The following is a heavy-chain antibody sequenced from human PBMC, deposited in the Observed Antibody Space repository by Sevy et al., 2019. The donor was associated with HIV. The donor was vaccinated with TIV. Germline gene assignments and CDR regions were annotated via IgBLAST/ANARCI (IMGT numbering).Heavy chain of an antibody. CDR1: EFTFSDYY. D-gene: IGHD4-17*01. V-gene: IGHV3-11*06. Sequence: GGSLRLSCAASEFTFSDYYMSWIRQAPGKGLEWISFISGGTTYTKYADSVRGRFTISRDNSKNSLFLQMNSLRGDDTAIYYCARDRRNYGGQYFDYWGQGTLVTVSS. J-gene: IGHJ4*02. CDR2: ISGGTTYT. CDR3: ARDRRNYGGQYFDY.